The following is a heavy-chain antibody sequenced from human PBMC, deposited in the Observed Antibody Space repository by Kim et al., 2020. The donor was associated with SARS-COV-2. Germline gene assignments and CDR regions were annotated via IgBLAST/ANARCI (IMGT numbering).Heavy chain of an antibody. J-gene: IGHJ4*02. V-gene: IGHV4-39*01. CDR3: VLYYYDSSGYYYFDY. D-gene: IGHD3-22*01. Sequence: QSLKERVTISGETSKNQFSLQLSSVTAADTAVYYCVLYYYDSSGYYYFDYWGQGTLVTVSS.